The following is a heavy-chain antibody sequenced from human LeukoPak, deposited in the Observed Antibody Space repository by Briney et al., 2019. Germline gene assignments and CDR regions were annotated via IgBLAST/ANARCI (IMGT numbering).Heavy chain of an antibody. CDR1: GGSISSGGYY. CDR3: ARDYYSNYYYYMDV. CDR2: IYHSGST. D-gene: IGHD4-11*01. Sequence: SQTLSFTCTVSGGSISSGGYYWSWIRQPPGKGLEWIGYIYHSGSTYYNPSLKSRVTISVDRSKNQFSLKLSSVTAADTAVYYCARDYYSNYYYYMDVWGKGTTVTVSS. J-gene: IGHJ6*03. V-gene: IGHV4-30-2*01.